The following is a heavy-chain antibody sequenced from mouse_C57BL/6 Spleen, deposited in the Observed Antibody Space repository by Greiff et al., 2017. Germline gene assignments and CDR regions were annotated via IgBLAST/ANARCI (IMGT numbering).Heavy chain of an antibody. CDR3: AKGDYGSSYDYAMDY. Sequence: VQLQQSGAELARPGASVKLSCKASGYTFTSYGISWVKQRTGQGLEWIGEIYPRSGNTYYNEKFKGKATLTADKSSSTAYMVLRSLTSEDSAVYFCAKGDYGSSYDYAMDYWGQGTSVTVSS. D-gene: IGHD1-1*01. V-gene: IGHV1-81*01. CDR2: IYPRSGNT. CDR1: GYTFTSYG. J-gene: IGHJ4*01.